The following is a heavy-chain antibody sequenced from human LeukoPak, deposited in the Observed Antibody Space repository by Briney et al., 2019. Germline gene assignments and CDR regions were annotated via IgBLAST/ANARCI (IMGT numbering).Heavy chain of an antibody. D-gene: IGHD3-16*02. CDR2: IYHSGST. J-gene: IGHJ4*02. CDR1: GGSLSSSNW. V-gene: IGHV4-4*02. Sequence: SGTMSLTCAVSGGSLSSSNWWSWVRQPPGKGLEWIGAIYHSGSTNYNPSLKSRVTISVDKSKNQFSLKLSSVTAADTAVYYCASSGLRLGELSFDYWGQGTLVTVSS. CDR3: ASSGLRLGELSFDY.